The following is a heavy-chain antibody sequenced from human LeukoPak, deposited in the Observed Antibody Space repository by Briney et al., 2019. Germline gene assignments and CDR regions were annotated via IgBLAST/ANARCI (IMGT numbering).Heavy chain of an antibody. J-gene: IGHJ3*02. CDR2: IIPIFGTA. Sequence: ASVKVSCKASGGTFSSYAISWVRQAPGQGLEWMGGIIPIFGTANYAQKFQGRVTITADESTSTAYMELSSLRSEDTAVYYCARDVLDYDFWSGFSAFDIWGQGTMVTVSS. V-gene: IGHV1-69*13. CDR3: ARDVLDYDFWSGFSAFDI. CDR1: GGTFSSYA. D-gene: IGHD3-3*01.